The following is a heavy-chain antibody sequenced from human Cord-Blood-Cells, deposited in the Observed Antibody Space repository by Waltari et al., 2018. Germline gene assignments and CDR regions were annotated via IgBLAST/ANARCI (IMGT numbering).Heavy chain of an antibody. CDR3: TTEKKASIAARRRVSHFDY. J-gene: IGHJ4*02. V-gene: IGHV3-15*01. Sequence: EVQLVESGGGLVKPGGSLRLSCAASGFTFSNAWMSWVRPAPGKGLEWVGRIKSKTEGGTTDYAAPVKGRFTISRDDSKSTLYLQMNSLTTEDTAVYYCTTEKKASIAARRRVSHFDYWGQGTLVTVSS. CDR2: IKSKTEGGTT. D-gene: IGHD6-6*01. CDR1: GFTFSNAW.